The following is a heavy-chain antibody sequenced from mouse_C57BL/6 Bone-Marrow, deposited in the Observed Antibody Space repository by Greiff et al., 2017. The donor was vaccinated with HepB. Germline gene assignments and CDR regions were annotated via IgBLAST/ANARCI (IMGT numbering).Heavy chain of an antibody. D-gene: IGHD4-1*02. J-gene: IGHJ2*01. V-gene: IGHV3-6*01. CDR2: ISYDGSN. Sequence: EVKLQESGPGLVKPSQSLSLTCSVTGYSITSGYYWNWIRQFPGNKLEWMGYISYDGSNNYNPSLKNRISITRDTSKNQFFLKLNSVTTEDTATYYCARVNWDGGDYWGQGTTLTVSS. CDR3: ARVNWDGGDY. CDR1: GYSITSGYY.